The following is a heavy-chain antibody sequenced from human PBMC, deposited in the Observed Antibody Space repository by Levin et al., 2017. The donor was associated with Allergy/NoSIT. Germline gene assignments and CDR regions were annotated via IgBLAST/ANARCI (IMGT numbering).Heavy chain of an antibody. Sequence: LSLTCAASGFTFSSYALSWVRPAPGKGLEWVSAIYVSADSTYYSDSVKGRFTISRDSSKNTLYLHMSSLRAEDTAVYYCARSSRGYGTFDSWGQGTLVTVSS. CDR2: IYVSADST. J-gene: IGHJ4*02. V-gene: IGHV3-23*01. D-gene: IGHD5-12*01. CDR1: GFTFSSYA. CDR3: ARSSRGYGTFDS.